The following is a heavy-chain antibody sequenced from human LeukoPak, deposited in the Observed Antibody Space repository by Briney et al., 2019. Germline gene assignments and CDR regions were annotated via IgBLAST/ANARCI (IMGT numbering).Heavy chain of an antibody. CDR1: GFTFRIYV. Sequence: GGSLRLSCAASGFTFRIYVMSWVRQAPGKGLEWVSTISGSGGSTYYADSVKGRFTIFRDNSKNTLYLQMNSLRAEDTAIYYCVKDGYDSSSPNWFDRWGQGTLVTVSS. CDR3: VKDGYDSSSPNWFDR. V-gene: IGHV3-23*01. D-gene: IGHD6-6*01. J-gene: IGHJ5*02. CDR2: ISGSGGST.